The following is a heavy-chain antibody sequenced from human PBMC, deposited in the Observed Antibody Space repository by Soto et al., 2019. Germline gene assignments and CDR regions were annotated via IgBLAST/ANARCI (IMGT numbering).Heavy chain of an antibody. CDR3: AKDGEDGSGRKTHDGSNWFDP. CDR2: ISGSGGST. Sequence: EVQLLESGGGLVQPVGSLRLSCAASGFTFSSYAMSCVRQAPGKGLEWVSAISGSGGSTYYADSVKGRFTISRDNSKNTLYLQMNSLSVEDTAVYYCAKDGEDGSGRKTHDGSNWFDPWGQGTLVTVSS. V-gene: IGHV3-23*01. J-gene: IGHJ5*02. CDR1: GFTFSSYA. D-gene: IGHD3-10*01.